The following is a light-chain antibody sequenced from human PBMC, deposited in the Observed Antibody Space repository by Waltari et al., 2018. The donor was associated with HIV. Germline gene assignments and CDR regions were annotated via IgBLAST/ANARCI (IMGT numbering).Light chain of an antibody. V-gene: IGLV1-40*01. J-gene: IGLJ3*02. CDR2: GNI. Sequence: QSVLTHPPSVSGAPAQTVTISCPARSFPIGATFVVHWHQQLPVRAPKVLVYGNIYRPPGVPDRFSGSKSGTSASLAITGLQADDEGYYYCQSYDTRSSGFLVFGGGTKVTVL. CDR3: QSYDTRSSGFLV. CDR1: SFPIGATFV.